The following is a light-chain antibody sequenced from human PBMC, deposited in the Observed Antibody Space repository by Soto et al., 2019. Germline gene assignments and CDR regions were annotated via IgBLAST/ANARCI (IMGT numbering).Light chain of an antibody. J-gene: IGLJ3*02. CDR1: SSDVGGYDH. Sequence: QSALTQHASVSGSPGQSITISCTGTSSDVGGYDHVSWYQQHPGKAPKLINYDVTVRPSGISPRFSGSKSDNTASLAVSGLQPEDEADYYCSSYTNKDTLLFGGGTKLTVL. CDR2: DVT. V-gene: IGLV2-14*03. CDR3: SSYTNKDTLL.